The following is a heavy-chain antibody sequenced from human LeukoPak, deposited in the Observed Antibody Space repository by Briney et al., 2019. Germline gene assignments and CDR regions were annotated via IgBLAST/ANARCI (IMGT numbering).Heavy chain of an antibody. CDR3: AKDYSSGWDGYYYMDV. CDR1: GFTFSRNG. D-gene: IGHD6-19*01. J-gene: IGHJ6*03. V-gene: IGHV3-30*02. CDR2: IRYDGSDK. Sequence: GGSLRLSCASSGFTFSRNGMHWVRQAPGMGLEWVAFIRYDGSDKYYGDSVKGRFSISRDNSKGTLYLQTNSLRAEDTAVYYCAKDYSSGWDGYYYMDVWGKGTTVTVSS.